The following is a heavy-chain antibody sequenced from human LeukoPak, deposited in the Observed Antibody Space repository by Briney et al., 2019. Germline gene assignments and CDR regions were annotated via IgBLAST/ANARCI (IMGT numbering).Heavy chain of an antibody. CDR2: VSPSGDIT. J-gene: IGHJ4*02. V-gene: IGHV3-23*01. CDR3: ARLKAITMIDY. CDR1: GFIFSSHG. Sequence: GGTLRLSCAASGFIFSSHGMNWVRQAPGKGLEWVSGVSPSGDITYYADSVKGRFTISRDNSKNTLYLQMNSLRAEDTAVYYCARLKAITMIDYWGQGTLVTVSS. D-gene: IGHD3-22*01.